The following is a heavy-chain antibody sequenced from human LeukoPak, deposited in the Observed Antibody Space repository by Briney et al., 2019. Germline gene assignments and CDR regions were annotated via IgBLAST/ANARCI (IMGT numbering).Heavy chain of an antibody. Sequence: GGSLRLSCAASGFTVSRTRMNGVRQAPGKGLEWISILYSGGSTTYYADSVKGRFTISRDTSRNTLYLQMNSLRAEDTAVYYCARDSYAYYIACWGQGTPVTVSS. CDR2: LYSGGSTT. J-gene: IGHJ4*02. CDR1: GFTVSRTR. CDR3: ARDSYAYYIAC. V-gene: IGHV3-53*01. D-gene: IGHD3-10*01.